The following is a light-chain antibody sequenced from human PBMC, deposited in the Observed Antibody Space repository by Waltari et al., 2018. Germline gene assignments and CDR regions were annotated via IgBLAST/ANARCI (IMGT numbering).Light chain of an antibody. CDR3: QQYNIWPPLT. CDR2: GAS. V-gene: IGKV3-15*01. J-gene: IGKJ4*01. Sequence: EIVLTQSPATLSLSPGERATLSCRASQSVSSYLVWYQQKPGQTPRLLIYGASTRAPGVPAKFSGSGSGTEFTLVISSLQSEDLAVYYCQQYNIWPPLTFGGGTKLEIK. CDR1: QSVSSY.